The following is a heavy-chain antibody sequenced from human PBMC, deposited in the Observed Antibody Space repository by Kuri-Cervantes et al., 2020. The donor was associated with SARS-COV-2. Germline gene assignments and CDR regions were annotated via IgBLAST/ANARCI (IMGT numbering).Heavy chain of an antibody. J-gene: IGHJ4*02. V-gene: IGHV4-4*07. CDR2: IYTSGST. Sequence: SETLSLTCTVSGGSISSYYWSWIRQPAGKGLEWIGRIYTSGSTNYNPSLKSRVTMSVDTSKNQFSLKLSSVTAADTAVYYCARGTGSYYDFWSGSNFDYWGQGTLVTVSS. CDR1: GGSISSYY. D-gene: IGHD3-3*01. CDR3: ARGTGSYYDFWSGSNFDY.